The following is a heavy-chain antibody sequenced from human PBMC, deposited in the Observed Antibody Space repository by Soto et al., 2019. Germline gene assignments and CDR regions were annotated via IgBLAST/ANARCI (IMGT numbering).Heavy chain of an antibody. CDR3: ARVWGALAPIAGWFGP. Sequence: QVQLQESGPGLVKPSGTLSLTCAVSNGSITSGNWWSWVRQPPGKGLEWIGGIYQTGSTKYNPSLRSRVIISVDKSKNNFSLSLSSVTAADTAVYFCARVWGALAPIAGWFGPWGRGILVTVSS. V-gene: IGHV4-4*02. J-gene: IGHJ5*02. CDR1: NGSITSGNW. D-gene: IGHD3-16*01. CDR2: IYQTGST.